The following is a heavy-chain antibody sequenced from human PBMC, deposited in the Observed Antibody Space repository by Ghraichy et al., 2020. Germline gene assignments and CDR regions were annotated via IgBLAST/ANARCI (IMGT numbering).Heavy chain of an antibody. Sequence: ASVKVSCKASGYTFISYRMHWVRQAPGQGLEWMGIINPRGGSTTYAQKFQGRVTMTRDTSTSTVYMELSSLRSEDTAVYYCARGKYYDFWSGDYYYYDGMDVWGQGTMVTVSS. CDR1: GYTFISYR. J-gene: IGHJ6*02. V-gene: IGHV1-46*01. D-gene: IGHD3-3*01. CDR2: INPRGGST. CDR3: ARGKYYDFWSGDYYYYDGMDV.